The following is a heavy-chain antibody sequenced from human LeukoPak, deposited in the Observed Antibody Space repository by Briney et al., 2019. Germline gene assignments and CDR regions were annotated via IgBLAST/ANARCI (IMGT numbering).Heavy chain of an antibody. CDR3: ARGYSLDY. CDR2: IYYSGST. D-gene: IGHD5-18*01. J-gene: IGHJ4*02. Sequence: SETLSLTCTVSGGSISSYYWSWIRQPPGKGLEWIGYIYYSGSTYYTPSLRGRVTISVDTSKNQFSLKLSSVTAADTAVYYCARGYSLDYWGQGTLVTVSS. V-gene: IGHV4-59*08. CDR1: GGSISSYY.